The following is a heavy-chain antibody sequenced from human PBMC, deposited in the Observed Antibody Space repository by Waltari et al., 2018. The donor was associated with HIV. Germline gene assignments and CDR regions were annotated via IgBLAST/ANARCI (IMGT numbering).Heavy chain of an antibody. Sequence: QVQLVESGGGVVQPGRSLRLSCAASGFIFNNFGMHWVRQGPGKGLEWVAVRSFDGSNKYYADSVKGRFTVSRDKSKNTLFLQMNSLRAEDTALYYCAKDSAGATSYYYYVMDVWGQGTTVTVSS. D-gene: IGHD3-10*01. V-gene: IGHV3-30*18. CDR1: GFIFNNFG. CDR3: AKDSAGATSYYYYVMDV. J-gene: IGHJ6*02. CDR2: RSFDGSNK.